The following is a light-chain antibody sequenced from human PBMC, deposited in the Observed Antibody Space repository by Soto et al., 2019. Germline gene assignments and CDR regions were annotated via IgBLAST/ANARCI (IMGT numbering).Light chain of an antibody. CDR1: QGVGRF. V-gene: IGKV3-11*01. CDR3: QQRGGWPLT. J-gene: IGKJ4*01. CDR2: DAS. Sequence: EIVLTQSPATLSLSPGERAALSCRASQGVGRFLAWYQQKPGQAPRLLIYDASNRATGIPARFSGSGSGTDFTLAINNLEPEDFAVYYCQQRGGWPLTFRGGTKVEIK.